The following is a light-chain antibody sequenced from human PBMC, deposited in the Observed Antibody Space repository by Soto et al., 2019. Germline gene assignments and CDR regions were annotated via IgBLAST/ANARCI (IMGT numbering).Light chain of an antibody. CDR3: QQYNSYSVNA. Sequence: DIQMTQSPYTLSPSVGDRVSITCRASQSISGWLAWYQQKPGKAPKLLIYDGSSLESGVPSRFSGSGSGTEFSLTISRLQPDDFATYYCQQYNSYSVNAFGQGTKLEIK. CDR2: DGS. J-gene: IGKJ2*01. V-gene: IGKV1-5*01. CDR1: QSISGW.